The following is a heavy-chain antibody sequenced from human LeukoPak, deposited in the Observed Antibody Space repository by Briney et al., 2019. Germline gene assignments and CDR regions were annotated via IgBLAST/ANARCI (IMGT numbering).Heavy chain of an antibody. CDR3: ARARGDSYPASRSLNY. V-gene: IGHV3-30-3*02. Sequence: GGSLELSCTGSGFCFRYYVMHWVRQGPGKGVEGGALIGANGDEKYYADSVKGRFTISRDNSKNTLYVQMNSLRPEDTAIYYCARARGDSYPASRSLNYWGPGAPVTVSS. D-gene: IGHD2-2*01. J-gene: IGHJ4*02. CDR2: IGANGDEK. CDR1: GFCFRYYV.